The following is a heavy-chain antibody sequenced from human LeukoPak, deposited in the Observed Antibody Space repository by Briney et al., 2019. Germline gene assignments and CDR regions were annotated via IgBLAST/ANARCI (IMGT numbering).Heavy chain of an antibody. CDR3: ARSPIYDILTLDY. V-gene: IGHV3-30*04. D-gene: IGHD3-9*01. CDR2: ISYDGSNK. Sequence: GRSLRLSCAASGFTFSSYAMHWVRQAPGKGLEWVAVISYDGSNKYYADPVKGRFTISRDNSKNTLYLQTNSLRAEDTAVYYCARSPIYDILTLDYWGQGTLVTVSS. CDR1: GFTFSSYA. J-gene: IGHJ4*02.